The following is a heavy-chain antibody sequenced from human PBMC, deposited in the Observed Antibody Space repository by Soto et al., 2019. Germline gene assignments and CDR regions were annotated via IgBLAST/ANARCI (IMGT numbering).Heavy chain of an antibody. D-gene: IGHD2-15*01. Sequence: QVQLVESGGGVVQPGRSLRLSCAASGFTFSSYGMHWVRQAPGKGLEWVAVISYDGSNKYYADSVKGRFTISRDNSKNTLYLQMNSLSAEDTAVYYCAKESVGYFDYWGQGTLVTVSS. J-gene: IGHJ4*02. V-gene: IGHV3-30*18. CDR1: GFTFSSYG. CDR2: ISYDGSNK. CDR3: AKESVGYFDY.